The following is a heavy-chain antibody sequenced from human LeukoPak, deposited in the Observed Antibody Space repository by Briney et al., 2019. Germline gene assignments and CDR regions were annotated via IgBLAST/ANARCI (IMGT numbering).Heavy chain of an antibody. CDR2: ISGSSGNT. CDR1: GYTFTNYG. CDR3: ARDGGHSGGANSP. V-gene: IGHV1-18*01. D-gene: IGHD2-21*01. J-gene: IGHJ5*02. Sequence: ASVRVSCKASGYTFTNYGVTWVRQAPGQGLEWRGWISGSSGNTKYAQKLQGRVTMTTDTSTNTAYMELSSLTSADTAMYYCARDGGHSGGANSPWGQGTLVTVSS.